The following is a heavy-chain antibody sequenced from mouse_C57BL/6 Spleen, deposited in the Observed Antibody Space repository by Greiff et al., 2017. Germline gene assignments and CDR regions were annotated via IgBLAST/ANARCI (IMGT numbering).Heavy chain of an antibody. CDR2: ISSGGSYT. CDR3: ARHVIYDGYYFDV. V-gene: IGHV5-6*01. CDR1: GFTFSSYG. Sequence: EVKLMESGGDLVKPGGSLKLSCAASGFTFSSYGMSWVRQTPDKRLEWVATISSGGSYTYYPDSVKGRFTISRDNAKNTLYLQMSSLKSEDTAMYYCARHVIYDGYYFDVWGTGTTVTVSS. J-gene: IGHJ1*03. D-gene: IGHD2-3*01.